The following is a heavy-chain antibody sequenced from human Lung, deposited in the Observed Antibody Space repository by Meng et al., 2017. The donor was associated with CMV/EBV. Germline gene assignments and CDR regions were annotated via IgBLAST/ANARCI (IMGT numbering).Heavy chain of an antibody. J-gene: IGHJ3*02. CDR2: IYPGDSDV. Sequence: NDWVGWVRQMPGKGREWMGLIYPGDSDVRYSPSFQGQVTITADKSISTAYLQWTSLKTSDTAMYYCARPPRDSSASPALENDDPFDIWGQGTMVTVSS. CDR3: ARPPRDSSASPALENDDPFDI. V-gene: IGHV5-51*01. D-gene: IGHD6-19*01. CDR1: NDW.